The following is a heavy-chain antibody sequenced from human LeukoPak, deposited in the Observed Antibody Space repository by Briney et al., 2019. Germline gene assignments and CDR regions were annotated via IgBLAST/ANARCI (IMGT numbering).Heavy chain of an antibody. D-gene: IGHD3-16*02. CDR1: GFTFSSYG. CDR2: ISGSGGST. Sequence: GGSLRLSCAASGFTFSSYGMSWVRQAPGKGLEWVSAISGSGGSTYYADSVKGRFTISRDNSKNTLYLQMNSLGAEDTAVYYCAKDHNDYVWGSYRYSYYFDYWGQGTLVTVSS. V-gene: IGHV3-23*01. J-gene: IGHJ4*02. CDR3: AKDHNDYVWGSYRYSYYFDY.